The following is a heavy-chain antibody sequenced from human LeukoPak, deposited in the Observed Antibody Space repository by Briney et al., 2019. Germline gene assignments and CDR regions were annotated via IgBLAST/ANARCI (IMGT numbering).Heavy chain of an antibody. D-gene: IGHD3-22*01. J-gene: IGHJ4*02. CDR3: AREDGGYYDSSGYVDY. CDR1: GFTFSSYW. Sequence: GSLRLSCAASGFTFSSYWMSWVRQAPGKGLEWVANIKQDGSEKYYVDSVKGRFTISRDNAKNSLYLQMNSLRAEDTAVYYCAREDGGYYDSSGYVDYWGQGTLVTVSS. V-gene: IGHV3-7*01. CDR2: IKQDGSEK.